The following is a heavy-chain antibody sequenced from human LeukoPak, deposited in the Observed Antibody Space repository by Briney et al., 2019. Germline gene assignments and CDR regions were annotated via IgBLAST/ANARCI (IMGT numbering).Heavy chain of an antibody. J-gene: IGHJ4*02. CDR1: GYTFTGYY. Sequence: GASVKVSCKASGYTFTGYYMHWVRQAPGQALEWMGWINPNSGGTNYAQKFQGRVTITRDTSISTAYMELTRLRSDDTAVYYCARDNGDYWFDYWGQGTLVTVSS. D-gene: IGHD4-17*01. V-gene: IGHV1-2*02. CDR2: INPNSGGT. CDR3: ARDNGDYWFDY.